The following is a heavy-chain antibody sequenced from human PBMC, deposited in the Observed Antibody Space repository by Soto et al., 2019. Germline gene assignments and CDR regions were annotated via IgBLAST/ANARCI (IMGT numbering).Heavy chain of an antibody. V-gene: IGHV4-4*02. D-gene: IGHD2-2*01. J-gene: IGHJ6*03. CDR2: VSHSGST. CDR3: ANTRGLGLMDA. CDR1: GGSISSRNR. Sequence: QVHLLESGPGLVEPSGTLSLTCTVSGGSISSRNRWCWVRQSPGKGLEWFGEVSHSGSTNSNPSLKGRVTISQDTSTSQFSLILESMTAANAAVYFCANTRGLGLMDAWGKGTT.